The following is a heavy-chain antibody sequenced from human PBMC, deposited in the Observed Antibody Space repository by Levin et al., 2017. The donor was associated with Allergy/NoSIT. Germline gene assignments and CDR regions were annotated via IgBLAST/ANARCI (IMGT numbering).Heavy chain of an antibody. CDR3: ARGAWWLNL. V-gene: IGHV3-7*01. CDR2: IKEDGSEK. J-gene: IGHJ5*02. D-gene: IGHD2-8*02. CDR1: GFTFSGYW. Sequence: PGGSLRLSCAASGFTFSGYWMTWVRQAPGKGLEWVASIKEDGSEKYYVDSVKGRFTISRDNAKNSLYLQMNSLRDEDTAMYYCARGAWWLNLWGQGTLVTVSS.